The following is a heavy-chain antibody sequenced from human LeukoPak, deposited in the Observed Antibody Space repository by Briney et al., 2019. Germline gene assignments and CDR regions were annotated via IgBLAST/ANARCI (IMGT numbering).Heavy chain of an antibody. Sequence: TPSETLSLTCTVSGGSVSSGSYYWSWIRQPPGKGLEWIGYIYYSGSTYYNPSLKSRVTISVDTSKNQFSLKLSSVTAADTAVYYCAREDGLSHYYYGMDVWGQGTTVTVSS. CDR3: AREDGLSHYYYGMDV. D-gene: IGHD5-24*01. J-gene: IGHJ6*02. CDR1: GGSVSSGSYY. CDR2: IYYSGST. V-gene: IGHV4-30-4*08.